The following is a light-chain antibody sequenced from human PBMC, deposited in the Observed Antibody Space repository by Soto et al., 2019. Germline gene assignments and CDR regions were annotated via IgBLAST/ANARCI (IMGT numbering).Light chain of an antibody. Sequence: DIQLTQSPSFLSASVGDRVTITCRASQGISSRLTWYQQKPGKAPKLLIYTASTLQSGVPSRFSGSGSGTEFTLTISSLQPEDFATYYCQQLNSFPPTFGQGTKVEVK. J-gene: IGKJ1*01. CDR3: QQLNSFPPT. CDR1: QGISSR. CDR2: TAS. V-gene: IGKV1-9*01.